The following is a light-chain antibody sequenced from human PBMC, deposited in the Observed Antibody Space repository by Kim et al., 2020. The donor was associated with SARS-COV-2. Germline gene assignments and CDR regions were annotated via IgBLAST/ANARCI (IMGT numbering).Light chain of an antibody. V-gene: IGKV1-13*02. J-gene: IGKJ4*01. CDR2: DVS. CDR3: QQYRRYPLA. CDR1: QGLDSG. Sequence: AIQLTQSPSSLSASVDDRVAITCRASQGLDSGLAWYQQIPGKPPKLLIYDVSNLQSGVPSRFSGSGSGTYFTLTITRLQPEDFAPYYCQQYRRYPLAFGGGTKVDIK.